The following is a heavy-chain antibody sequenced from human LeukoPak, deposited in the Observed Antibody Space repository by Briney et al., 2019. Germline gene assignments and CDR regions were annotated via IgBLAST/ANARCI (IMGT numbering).Heavy chain of an antibody. Sequence: PGGSLRLSCAASGFTFSSYSMNWVRQAPGKGLEWVSSISSSSSYIYYADSVKGRFTISRDNAKNSLYLQMNSLRAEDTAVYYCARVRGSGSLVLGHYYYYGMDVWGQGTTVTVSS. CDR2: ISSSSSYI. CDR3: ARVRGSGSLVLGHYYYYGMDV. J-gene: IGHJ6*02. D-gene: IGHD3-10*01. CDR1: GFTFSSYS. V-gene: IGHV3-21*01.